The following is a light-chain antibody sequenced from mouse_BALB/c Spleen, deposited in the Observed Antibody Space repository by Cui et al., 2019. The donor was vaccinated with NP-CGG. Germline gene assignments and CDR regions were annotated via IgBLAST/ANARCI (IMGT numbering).Light chain of an antibody. Sequence: QAVVTQESALTTSPGETVTLTCRSSTGAVTTSNYANWVQEKPDHLFTGLICGTSNRTPGVPARFSGSLIGDKAALTITGAQTEDEAMYFCALWYSNHWVFGGGTKLTVL. CDR3: ALWYSNHWV. V-gene: IGLV1*01. J-gene: IGLJ1*01. CDR1: TGAVTTSNY. CDR2: GTS.